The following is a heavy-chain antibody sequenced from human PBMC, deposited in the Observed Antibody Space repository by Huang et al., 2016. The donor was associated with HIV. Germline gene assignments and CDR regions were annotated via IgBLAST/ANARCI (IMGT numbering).Heavy chain of an antibody. Sequence: QVQLVQSGAEVKKPGASVKVSCKASGFNFNNYDFNWVRQASGQGLEWMGWMNAKSCNTGYAEKFQCRVTITRNTSITTAYMELRSLRSEDTAVYYCARARGFLYDSTGYYSRYYFDSWGQGTLVTISS. CDR2: MNAKSCNT. CDR1: GFNFNNYD. D-gene: IGHD3-22*01. J-gene: IGHJ4*02. V-gene: IGHV1-8*03. CDR3: ARARGFLYDSTGYYSRYYFDS.